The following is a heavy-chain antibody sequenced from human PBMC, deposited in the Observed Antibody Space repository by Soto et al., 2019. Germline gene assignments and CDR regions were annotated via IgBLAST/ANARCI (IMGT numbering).Heavy chain of an antibody. Sequence: GGSLRLSCAASGFTFSSYWMSWVRQALGKGLEWVANIKQDGSEKYYVDSVKGRFTISRDNAKNSLYLQMNSLRAEDTAVYYCARDKVYSSSWYWFDPWGQGTLVTVSS. V-gene: IGHV3-7*01. CDR1: GFTFSSYW. J-gene: IGHJ5*02. CDR2: IKQDGSEK. D-gene: IGHD6-13*01. CDR3: ARDKVYSSSWYWFDP.